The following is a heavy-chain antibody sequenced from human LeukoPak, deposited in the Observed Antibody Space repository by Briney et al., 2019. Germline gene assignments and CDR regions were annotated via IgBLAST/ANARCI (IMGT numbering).Heavy chain of an antibody. J-gene: IGHJ4*02. Sequence: PSETLFLTCSVSGESITTRHYYWGWIRQPPGKGLEWIGSIYYGEATSYNPSLMSRGTITIDTSSNHFSLRLTSVSAADTAVYYCAKGGDSYKVGNYWGQGTLVTVSS. CDR2: IYYGEAT. CDR3: AKGGDSYKVGNY. D-gene: IGHD5-24*01. CDR1: GESITTRHYY. V-gene: IGHV4-39*07.